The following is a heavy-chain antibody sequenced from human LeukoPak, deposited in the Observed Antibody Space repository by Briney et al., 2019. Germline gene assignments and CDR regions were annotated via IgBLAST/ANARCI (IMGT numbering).Heavy chain of an antibody. CDR1: GYTFTSYY. Sequence: PVASVKVSCKASGYTFTSYYMHWVRQAPGQGLEWMGIINPSGGSTSYAQKFQGRVTMTRDTSTSTVYMELSSLRSEDTAVYYCARDYQGWEIWFGELRGSYYFDYWGQGTLVTVSS. D-gene: IGHD3-10*01. CDR3: ARDYQGWEIWFGELRGSYYFDY. J-gene: IGHJ4*02. V-gene: IGHV1-46*01. CDR2: INPSGGST.